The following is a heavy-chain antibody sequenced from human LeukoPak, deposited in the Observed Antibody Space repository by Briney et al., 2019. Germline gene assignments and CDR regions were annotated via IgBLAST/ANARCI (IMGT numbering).Heavy chain of an antibody. CDR2: ISNDGTYR. CDR3: ARDLKLERDGYNFGSYFDY. J-gene: IGHJ4*02. CDR1: GFTFSNYG. D-gene: IGHD5-24*01. V-gene: IGHV3-30*04. Sequence: PGGSLRLSCEASGFTFSNYGLHWVRQAPGKGLEWVAVISNDGTYRNYAASVKGRFSMSRDSYQNTLYLQMNGLRPEDTAVYYCARDLKLERDGYNFGSYFDYWGQGALVTVSS.